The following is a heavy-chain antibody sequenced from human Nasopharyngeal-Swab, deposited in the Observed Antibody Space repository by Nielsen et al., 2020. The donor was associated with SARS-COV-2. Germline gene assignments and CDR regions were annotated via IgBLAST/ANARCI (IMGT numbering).Heavy chain of an antibody. CDR1: NGSINSYY. D-gene: IGHD3-16*01. J-gene: IGHJ6*02. CDR3: ARIDGWGAMDV. Sequence: SETLSLTCTVSNGSINSYYWSWIRQPPGKGLEWIGYIYFSGSTSYNPSLKSRVTMSVDTSKNQFSLNLTSVTAADTAVYYCARIDGWGAMDVWGQGTTVTVSS. V-gene: IGHV4-59*13. CDR2: IYFSGST.